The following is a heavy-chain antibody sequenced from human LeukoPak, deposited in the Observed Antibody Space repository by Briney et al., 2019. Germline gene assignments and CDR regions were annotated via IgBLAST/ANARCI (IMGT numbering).Heavy chain of an antibody. CDR1: GFTFSSYS. J-gene: IGHJ5*02. CDR2: ISSSSSYI. Sequence: PGGSLRLSCAASGFTFSSYSMNWVRQAPGKGLEWVSSISSSSSYIYYADSVKGRFTISRDNSKNTLYLQMNSLRAEDTAVYYCARARGYSYGYHNWFDPWGQGTLVTVSS. V-gene: IGHV3-21*01. CDR3: ARARGYSYGYHNWFDP. D-gene: IGHD5-18*01.